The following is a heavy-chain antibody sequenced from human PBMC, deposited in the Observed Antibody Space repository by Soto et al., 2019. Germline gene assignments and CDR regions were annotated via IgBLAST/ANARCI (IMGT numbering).Heavy chain of an antibody. Sequence: QITLKESGPTLVTPRQTLTLTCTFSGFSLDTRGVGVGWVRQPPGKALEWLALIYGNDEQRLNPSLQSRLTIAKDTPKSQVVLTMTNMDPVDTATYFWAHRLSAAGLFDHWGQGTLVSVSS. CDR1: GFSLDTRGVG. V-gene: IGHV2-5*01. D-gene: IGHD6-13*01. CDR2: IYGNDEQ. CDR3: AHRLSAAGLFDH. J-gene: IGHJ5*02.